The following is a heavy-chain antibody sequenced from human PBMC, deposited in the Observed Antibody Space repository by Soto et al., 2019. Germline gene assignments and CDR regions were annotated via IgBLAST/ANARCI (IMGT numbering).Heavy chain of an antibody. CDR2: IYYRGST. CDR3: ARVGRIGVVGATTAFDF. J-gene: IGHJ3*01. CDR1: GGSISSSDYY. V-gene: IGHV4-31*03. D-gene: IGHD2-15*01. Sequence: PSETLSLTCSVSGGSISSSDYYWSWIRQHPGKGLEWIGHIYYRGSTYYNPSLKSRLSISVDTSKNQFSPRLGSVTAAETAFYYCARVGRIGVVGATTAFDFWGQGTLVTVS.